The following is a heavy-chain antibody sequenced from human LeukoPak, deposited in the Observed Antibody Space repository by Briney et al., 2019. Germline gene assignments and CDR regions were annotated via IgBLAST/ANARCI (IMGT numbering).Heavy chain of an antibody. J-gene: IGHJ3*02. CDR1: GGSISSSSYY. CDR2: IYYSGST. V-gene: IGHV4-39*01. D-gene: IGHD3-22*01. CDR3: ARMWLRAFDI. Sequence: SETLSLTCTVSGGSISSSSYYWGWIRQPPGKGLEWIGSIYYSGSTYYNPSLKSRVTISVDTSKNQFSLKLSSVTAADTAVYYCARMWLRAFDIWGQGTMGTVSS.